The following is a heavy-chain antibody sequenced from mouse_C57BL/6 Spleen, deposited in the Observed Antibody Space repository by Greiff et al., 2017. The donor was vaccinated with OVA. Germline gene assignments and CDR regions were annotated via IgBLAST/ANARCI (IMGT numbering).Heavy chain of an antibody. V-gene: IGHV1-54*01. J-gene: IGHJ1*03. D-gene: IGHD4-1*01. Sequence: VQLQQSGAELVRPGTSVKVSCKASGYAFTNYLIEWVKQRPGQGLEWIGVIHTGSGGTHYNEKFKGKATLTADKSSSTAYMQLSSLTSEDSAVDFCARANWDDWYFDVWGTGTTVTVSS. CDR3: ARANWDDWYFDV. CDR2: IHTGSGGT. CDR1: GYAFTNYL.